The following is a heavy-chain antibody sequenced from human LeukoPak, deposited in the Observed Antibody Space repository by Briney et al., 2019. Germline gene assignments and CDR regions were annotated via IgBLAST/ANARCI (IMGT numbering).Heavy chain of an antibody. Sequence: PGGSLRLSCAASGFTVSSNYMSWVRQAPGKGLEWVSVIYSGGSTYYADSVKGRFTISRDNSKNTLYLQMNSLRAEDTAVYYCARSPLTYSGYDYYFGYWGQGTLVTVSS. CDR3: ARSPLTYSGYDYYFGY. J-gene: IGHJ4*02. V-gene: IGHV3-66*01. D-gene: IGHD5-12*01. CDR1: GFTVSSNY. CDR2: IYSGGST.